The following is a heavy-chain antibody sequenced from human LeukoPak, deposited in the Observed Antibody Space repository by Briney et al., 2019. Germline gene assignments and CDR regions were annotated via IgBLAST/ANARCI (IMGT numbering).Heavy chain of an antibody. V-gene: IGHV4-4*02. Sequence: PSETLSLTCAVSGGSISSINWWSWVRQPPGKGLEWIGEFYHGGSTNYNPSLKSRVSISVDKSKNQFSLKVTSVTAADTAVYYCVRNIVGANAFDYWGQGTLVTVSS. J-gene: IGHJ4*02. CDR3: VRNIVGANAFDY. CDR1: GGSISSINW. CDR2: FYHGGST. D-gene: IGHD1-26*01.